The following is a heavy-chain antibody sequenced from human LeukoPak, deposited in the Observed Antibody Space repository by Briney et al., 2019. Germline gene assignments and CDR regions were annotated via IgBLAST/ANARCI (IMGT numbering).Heavy chain of an antibody. CDR2: INQDGSDK. D-gene: IGHD5-24*01. Sequence: PGGSLRLSCAASGFTFSSYEMNWVRQAPGKGLEWVANINQDGSDKYYVDSVKGRFTISRDNGKKALHLQMSSLRVEDTAVYHCARGFDGYYGFDIWGQGTMVTVSS. CDR3: ARGFDGYYGFDI. CDR1: GFTFSSYE. J-gene: IGHJ3*02. V-gene: IGHV3-7*05.